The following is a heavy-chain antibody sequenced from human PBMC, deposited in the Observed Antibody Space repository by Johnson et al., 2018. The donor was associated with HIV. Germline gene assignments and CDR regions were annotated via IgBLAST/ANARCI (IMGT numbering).Heavy chain of an antibody. CDR2: INSDGSIT. D-gene: IGHD1/OR15-1a*01. V-gene: IGHV3-74*02. CDR1: GFTFSNYA. J-gene: IGHJ3*01. Sequence: VQLVESGGGVVQPGGSLRLSCAASGFTFSNYAMTWVRQAPGKGLEWVSRINSDGSITTYADSVKGRFTISRDNAKNTLYREMNSLRAEDTAVYYCARGGLGFQNIHDPLDVWGQGTMVTVSS. CDR3: ARGGLGFQNIHDPLDV.